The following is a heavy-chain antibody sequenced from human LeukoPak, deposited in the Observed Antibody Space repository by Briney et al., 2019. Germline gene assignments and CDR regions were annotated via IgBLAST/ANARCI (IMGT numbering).Heavy chain of an antibody. J-gene: IGHJ6*02. Sequence: PSETVSLTCTVSGGSISSYYWSWIRQPPGKGLEWIGYIYYSGSTNYNPSLKSRVTISVDTSKNQFSLKLSSVTAADTAVYYCARVTSYYYYYYGMDVWGQGTTVTVSS. CDR3: ARVTSYYYYYYGMDV. CDR1: GGSISSYY. V-gene: IGHV4-59*01. CDR2: IYYSGST.